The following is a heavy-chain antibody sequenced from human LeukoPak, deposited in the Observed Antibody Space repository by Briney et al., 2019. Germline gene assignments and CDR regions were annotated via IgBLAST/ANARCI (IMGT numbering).Heavy chain of an antibody. CDR2: IIPIFGTA. CDR3: ATGKELWSYLGVYYYYYYMDV. D-gene: IGHD5-18*01. V-gene: IGHV1-69*06. CDR1: GGTFSSYA. Sequence: GASVKVSCKASGGTFSSYAISWVRQAPGQGLEWMGGIIPIFGTANYAQKFQGRVTMTEDTSTDTAYMELSSLRSEDTAVYYCATGKELWSYLGVYYYYYYMDVWGKGTTVTVSS. J-gene: IGHJ6*03.